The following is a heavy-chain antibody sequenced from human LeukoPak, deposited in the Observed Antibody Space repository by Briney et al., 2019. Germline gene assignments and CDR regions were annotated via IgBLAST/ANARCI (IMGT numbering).Heavy chain of an antibody. CDR3: ARDNGPHYYGSGSYQYYFDY. J-gene: IGHJ4*02. CDR2: ISYDGSNK. Sequence: PGGSLRLSCAASGFTFSSYGMHWVRQAPGKGLEWVAVISYDGSNKYYADSVKGRFTISRDNSKNTLYLQMNSLRAEDTAVYYCARDNGPHYYGSGSYQYYFDYWGQGTLVTVSS. V-gene: IGHV3-30*03. D-gene: IGHD3-10*01. CDR1: GFTFSSYG.